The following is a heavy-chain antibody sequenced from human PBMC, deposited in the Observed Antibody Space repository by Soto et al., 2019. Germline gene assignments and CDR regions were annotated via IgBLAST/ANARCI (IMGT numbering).Heavy chain of an antibody. V-gene: IGHV3-49*03. CDR2: IRSKAYGGTT. CDR3: TRDRGSSGWYIYAFDI. Sequence: PGGSLRLSCTASGFTFGDYAMSWFRQAPGKGLEWVGFIRSKAYGGTTEYAASVKGRFTISRDDSKSIAYLQMNSLKTEDTAVYYCTRDRGSSGWYIYAFDIWGQGTMVTVSS. D-gene: IGHD6-19*01. CDR1: GFTFGDYA. J-gene: IGHJ3*02.